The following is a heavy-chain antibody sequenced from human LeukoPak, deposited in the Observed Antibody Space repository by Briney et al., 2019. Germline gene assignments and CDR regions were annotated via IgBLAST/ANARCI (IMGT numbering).Heavy chain of an antibody. CDR1: GFTFSSYS. J-gene: IGHJ4*02. Sequence: GGSLRLSCAASGFTFSSYSMNWVRQAAGKGLEWVSSISSSSSYIYYADSVKGRFTISRDNAKNSLYLQMNSLRAEDTAVYYCARGDYGDYVFNYWGQGTLVTVSS. V-gene: IGHV3-21*01. CDR2: ISSSSSYI. D-gene: IGHD4-17*01. CDR3: ARGDYGDYVFNY.